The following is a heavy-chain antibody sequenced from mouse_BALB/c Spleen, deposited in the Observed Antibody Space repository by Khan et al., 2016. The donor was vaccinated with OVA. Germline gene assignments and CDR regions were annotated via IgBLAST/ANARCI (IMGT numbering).Heavy chain of an antibody. V-gene: IGHV2-3*01. CDR1: GFSLTSYG. Sequence: VQLQQSGPGLVAPSQRLSITCTVSGFSLTSYGVSWVRQPPGQGLEWLGVIWGDGSTNYHSTLISRLIISKDNSKSQVFLKLNSLQTDDTATYYCAKFTPDYYSMDYWGQGTSVTVSS. J-gene: IGHJ4*01. D-gene: IGHD1-1*01. CDR3: AKFTPDYYSMDY. CDR2: IWGDGST.